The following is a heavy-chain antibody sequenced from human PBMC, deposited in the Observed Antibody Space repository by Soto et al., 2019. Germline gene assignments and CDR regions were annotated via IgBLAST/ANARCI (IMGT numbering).Heavy chain of an antibody. V-gene: IGHV1-3*01. CDR3: VRDRQLIRDYYYYYAMDV. Sequence: ASVKVSCKASGYAFITYCLHWVRQAPGQRPEWLGWINAGNGDIKYSQKFQGRVTITRDTSASTASMELDNLRSEDTALYYCVRDRQLIRDYYYYYAMDVWGQGTTVTVS. J-gene: IGHJ6*02. D-gene: IGHD6-6*01. CDR1: GYAFITYC. CDR2: INAGNGDI.